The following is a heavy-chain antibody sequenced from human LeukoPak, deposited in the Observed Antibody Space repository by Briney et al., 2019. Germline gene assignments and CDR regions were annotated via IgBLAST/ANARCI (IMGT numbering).Heavy chain of an antibody. V-gene: IGHV3-49*03. Sequence: GGSLRLSCTASGFTFGDYAMSWFRQAPGKGLEWVGFIRGKAYGGTTEYAASVRGRFTISRDDSKSIAYLQMNSPKTVDTAVYYCARDVGGSYSGYWGQGTLVTVSS. J-gene: IGHJ4*02. D-gene: IGHD1-26*01. CDR1: GFTFGDYA. CDR2: IRGKAYGGTT. CDR3: ARDVGGSYSGY.